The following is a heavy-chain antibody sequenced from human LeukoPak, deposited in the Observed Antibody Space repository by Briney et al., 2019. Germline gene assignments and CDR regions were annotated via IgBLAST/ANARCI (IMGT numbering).Heavy chain of an antibody. J-gene: IGHJ6*03. D-gene: IGHD3-9*01. V-gene: IGHV1-8*01. CDR1: GYTFTSYD. CDR2: MNPNSGNT. Sequence: ASVKVSCTASGYTFTSYDINWVRQATGQGLEWRGWMNPNSGNTGYAQKFQGRVTMTRNTSISTAYMELSSLRSEDTAVYYCARFGGVLTGYYIWNYYYYMDVWGKGTTVTVSS. CDR3: ARFGGVLTGYYIWNYYYYMDV.